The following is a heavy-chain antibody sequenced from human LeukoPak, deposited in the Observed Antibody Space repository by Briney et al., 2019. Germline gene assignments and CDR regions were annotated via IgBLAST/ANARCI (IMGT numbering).Heavy chain of an antibody. CDR1: GFTFSRYA. Sequence: GGSLRLSCVASGFTFSRYAMHWVRQAPGKGLEWVAVMWYDGSSKYYADSVKGRFTVSRDTPKNTLYLQMNSLRAEDTAVYYCARHGSGEIDYWGQGTLVTVSS. CDR3: ARHGSGEIDY. V-gene: IGHV3-33*01. D-gene: IGHD3-10*01. CDR2: MWYDGSSK. J-gene: IGHJ4*02.